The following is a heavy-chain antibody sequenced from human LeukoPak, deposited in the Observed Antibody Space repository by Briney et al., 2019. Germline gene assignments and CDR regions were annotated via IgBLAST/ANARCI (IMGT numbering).Heavy chain of an antibody. CDR2: ISYDGSNK. D-gene: IGHD6-25*01. CDR1: GFTFSSYG. J-gene: IGHJ4*02. Sequence: GGSLRLSCAASGFTFSSYGMHWVRQAPGKGLEGVAVISYDGSNKYYADSVKGRFTISRDNSKNTLYLQMNSLRAEDTAVYYCAKPSGXTXSTXLRTQYYFDYWGQGTLVTVSS. CDR3: AKPSGXTXSTXLRTQYYFDY. V-gene: IGHV3-30*18.